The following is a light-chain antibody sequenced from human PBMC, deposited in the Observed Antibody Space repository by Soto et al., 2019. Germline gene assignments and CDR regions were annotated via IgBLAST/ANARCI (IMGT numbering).Light chain of an antibody. J-gene: IGLJ2*01. CDR1: SSDVGGYNY. V-gene: IGLV2-14*01. Sequence: QSVLTQPASVSGSPGQSITISCTGTSSDVGGYNYVSWYQQHPGKAPKLMIYEVSNRPSGVSNRFSGSKSGNMASLTISGLQAEDEADCYCSSYTSSSTLVVFGGGTKLTVL. CDR3: SSYTSSSTLVV. CDR2: EVS.